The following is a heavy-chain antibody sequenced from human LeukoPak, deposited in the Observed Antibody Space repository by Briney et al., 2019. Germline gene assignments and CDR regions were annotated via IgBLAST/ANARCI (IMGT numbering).Heavy chain of an antibody. CDR3: ARGQGYYYGSGSYYTPYYFDY. CDR1: GGTFSSYA. D-gene: IGHD3-10*01. Sequence: ASVKVSCKASGGTFSSYAISWVRQAPGQGLEWMGRIIPIFGTANYAQKFQGRVTITTDESTSTAYMELSSLRSEDTAVYYCARGQGYYYGSGSYYTPYYFDYWGQGTLVTVSS. CDR2: IIPIFGTA. J-gene: IGHJ4*02. V-gene: IGHV1-69*05.